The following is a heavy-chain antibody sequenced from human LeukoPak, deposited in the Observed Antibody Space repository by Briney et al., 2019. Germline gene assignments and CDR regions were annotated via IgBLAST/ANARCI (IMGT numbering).Heavy chain of an antibody. CDR3: AKAGGSGYYDDAFDI. J-gene: IGHJ3*02. CDR2: ISWNSDRK. CDR1: GFTFDDYA. V-gene: IGHV3-9*01. D-gene: IGHD3-22*01. Sequence: LPGGSLRLSCAASGFTFDDYAMHWVRQAPGKGLEWVSGISWNSDRKGYADSVKGRFTISRDNAKNSLYLQMNSLRAEDTALYYCAKAGGSGYYDDAFDIWGQGTMVTVSS.